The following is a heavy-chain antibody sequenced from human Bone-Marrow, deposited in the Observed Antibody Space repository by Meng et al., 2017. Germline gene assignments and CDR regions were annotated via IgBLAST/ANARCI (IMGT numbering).Heavy chain of an antibody. D-gene: IGHD6-13*01. J-gene: IGHJ4*02. CDR3: AGSIAAAGSDY. V-gene: IGHV5-51*01. Sequence: KVSCKGSGYSFTSYWSGWVRQMPGKGLEWMGIIYPGDSDTRYSTSFQGQVTISADKSISTAYLQWSSLKASDTAMYYCAGSIAAAGSDYWGQGTLVTVSS. CDR2: IYPGDSDT. CDR1: GYSFTSYW.